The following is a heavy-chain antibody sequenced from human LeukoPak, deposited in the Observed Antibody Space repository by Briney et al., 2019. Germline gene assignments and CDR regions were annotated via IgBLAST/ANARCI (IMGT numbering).Heavy chain of an antibody. CDR1: GGSFSGYY. CDR2: INHNGST. D-gene: IGHD1-14*01. V-gene: IGHV4-34*01. Sequence: SETLSLTCAVYGGSFSGYYWSWIRQPPGKGLEWIGEINHNGSTNYNPSLKSRVTISIDRSKNQIALELSSVTAADTAVYYCAREIVGGFNPGAYWGQGTLVTVSS. J-gene: IGHJ4*02. CDR3: AREIVGGFNPGAY.